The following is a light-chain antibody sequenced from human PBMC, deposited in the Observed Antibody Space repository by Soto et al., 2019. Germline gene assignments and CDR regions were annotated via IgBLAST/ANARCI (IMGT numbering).Light chain of an antibody. V-gene: IGKV3-20*01. Sequence: EIVLTQSPGTLSLSLGERATLSCRASQSVNSNYLAWYQQKVGQAPRLLIYGASTRATGIPDRFSGSGSGTDFTLTISRLEPEDFAVYYCQQYGSSPTTFGQGTKVQI. CDR3: QQYGSSPTT. CDR2: GAS. J-gene: IGKJ2*01. CDR1: QSVNSNY.